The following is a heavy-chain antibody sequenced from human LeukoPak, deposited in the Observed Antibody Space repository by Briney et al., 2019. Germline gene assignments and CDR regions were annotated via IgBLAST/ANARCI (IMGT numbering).Heavy chain of an antibody. J-gene: IGHJ4*02. CDR1: GYSISSGYY. CDR3: ARVACSGGSCYHSFDY. V-gene: IGHV4-38-2*01. Sequence: SETLSLTCAVSGYSISSGYYWGWIRQPPGTGLEWIGSIYHSGSTYYNPSLKSRVTISVDTSKNQFSLKLSSVTAADTAVYYCARVACSGGSCYHSFDYWGQGTLVTVSS. CDR2: IYHSGST. D-gene: IGHD2-15*01.